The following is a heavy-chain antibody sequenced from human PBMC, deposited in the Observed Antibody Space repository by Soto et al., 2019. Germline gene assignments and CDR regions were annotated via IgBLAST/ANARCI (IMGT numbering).Heavy chain of an antibody. CDR3: AHNHDGRLRGVIVTENWFDP. V-gene: IGHV2-5*01. CDR1: GFSLTTSGVG. Sequence: QITLKESGPTLVKPTQTLTLTCTVSGFSLTTSGVGVGWIRQPPGKALEWLALIYWNDDKRYSPSLKNRLTITKDASKNQVVLTMSNMDLVDTATYYCAHNHDGRLRGVIVTENWFDPWGQGTLVTVSS. CDR2: IYWNDDK. J-gene: IGHJ5*02. D-gene: IGHD3-10*01.